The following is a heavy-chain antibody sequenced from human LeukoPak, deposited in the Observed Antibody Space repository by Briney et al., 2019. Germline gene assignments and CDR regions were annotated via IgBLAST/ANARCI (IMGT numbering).Heavy chain of an antibody. J-gene: IGHJ4*02. CDR2: ISYDGSNQ. Sequence: PGGSLRLSCAASGFTFSSYWMSWVRQAPGKGLEWVAVISYDGSNQYYADSVKGRFTISRDNSKNTLYLQVNSLRDEDTALYYCAKDPCRGYSYGYTSNPRLCAFDYWGQGTLVTVSS. CDR3: AKDPCRGYSYGYTSNPRLCAFDY. D-gene: IGHD5-18*01. V-gene: IGHV3-30*18. CDR1: GFTFSSYW.